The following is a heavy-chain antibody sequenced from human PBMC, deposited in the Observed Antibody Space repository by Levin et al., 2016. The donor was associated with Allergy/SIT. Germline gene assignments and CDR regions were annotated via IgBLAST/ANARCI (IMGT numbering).Heavy chain of an antibody. Sequence: RQAPGKGLEWIGSIYYSGSTYYNPSLKSRVTISVDTSKNQFSLKLSSVTAADTAVYYCARQISPRLAGVVGFDYWGQGTLVTVSS. CDR3: ARQISPRLAGVVGFDY. V-gene: IGHV4-39*01. CDR2: IYYSGST. D-gene: IGHD3-22*01. J-gene: IGHJ4*02.